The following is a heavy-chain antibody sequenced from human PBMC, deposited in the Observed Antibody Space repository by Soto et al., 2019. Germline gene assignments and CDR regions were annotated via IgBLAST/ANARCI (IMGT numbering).Heavy chain of an antibody. CDR1: GGSFSGYY. V-gene: IGHV4-34*01. D-gene: IGHD6-19*01. CDR3: ARQGTIPGYSSGWAFDI. CDR2: INHSGST. Sequence: NPSETLSLTCAVYGGSFSGYYWSWIRQPPGKGLEWIGEINHSGSTNYNPSLKSRVTISVDTSKNQFSLKLSSVTAADTAVYYCARQGTIPGYSSGWAFDIWGQGTMVTVSS. J-gene: IGHJ3*02.